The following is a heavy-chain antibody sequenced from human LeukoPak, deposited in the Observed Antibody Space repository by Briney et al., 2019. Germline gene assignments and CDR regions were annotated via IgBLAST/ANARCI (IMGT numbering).Heavy chain of an antibody. CDR2: IYSGGNT. V-gene: IGHV3-66*01. J-gene: IGHJ4*02. CDR1: GFTVSNND. D-gene: IGHD3-10*01. Sequence: TGGSLRLSCAASGFTVSNNDTCWVRQAPGKGLEWVSVIYSGGNTNYADSVKGRFIISRDNLKNTLFLQMNSLRAEDTAVYYCARAFQYGSGSYPYSLWGQGTLVTVSS. CDR3: ARAFQYGSGSYPYSL.